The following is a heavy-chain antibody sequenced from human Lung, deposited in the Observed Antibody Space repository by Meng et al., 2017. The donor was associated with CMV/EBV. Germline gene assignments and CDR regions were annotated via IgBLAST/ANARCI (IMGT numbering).Heavy chain of an antibody. CDR3: ARAVADTANFDY. V-gene: IGHV4-4*07. Sequence: VEVVEAGAGPGNSSGPLSLTCGFSGNCINQYCGRWIRETGVKWLDGIGRISTGVSIHYNLSLTSPVTLSVDKSKNQISLQLSAVTAADTAVYFSARAVADTANFDYWGQGTLVTVSS. CDR1: GNCINQYC. D-gene: IGHD6-19*01. CDR2: ISTGVSI. J-gene: IGHJ4*02.